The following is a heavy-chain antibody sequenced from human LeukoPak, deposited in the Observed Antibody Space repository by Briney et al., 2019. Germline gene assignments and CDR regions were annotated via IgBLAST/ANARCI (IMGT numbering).Heavy chain of an antibody. V-gene: IGHV3-30*18. CDR2: ISYDGSNK. J-gene: IGHJ4*02. CDR3: AKGAHKADY. Sequence: TGGSLRLSCAASGFTFSSYGMHWVRQAPGKGLEWVAVISYDGSNKYYADSVKGRFTISRDNSKNMLYLQMNSLRAEDTAVYYCAKGAHKADYWGQGTLVTVSS. CDR1: GFTFSSYG.